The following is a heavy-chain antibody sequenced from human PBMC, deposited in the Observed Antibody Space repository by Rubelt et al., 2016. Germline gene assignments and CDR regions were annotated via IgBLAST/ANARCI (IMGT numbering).Heavy chain of an antibody. CDR2: FDAEDGET. CDR1: GYTLTELS. J-gene: IGHJ4*02. Sequence: QVQLVQSGAEVKKPGASVKVSCKVSGYTLTELSMHWVRQAPGKGLEWMGGFDAEDGETIYAQKLQGRVTMTEDTSTDTADMELSSLRSEDTAVYYCATGIVVVPAHVPSRDYWGQGTLVTVSS. CDR3: ATGIVVVPAHVPSRDY. D-gene: IGHD2-2*01. V-gene: IGHV1-24*01.